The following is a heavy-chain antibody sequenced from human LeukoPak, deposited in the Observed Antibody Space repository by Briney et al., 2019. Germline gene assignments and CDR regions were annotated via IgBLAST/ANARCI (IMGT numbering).Heavy chain of an antibody. CDR2: INHSGST. J-gene: IGHJ4*02. D-gene: IGHD3-9*01. V-gene: IGHV4-34*01. CDR3: ARVTSSRYFDSSEARQPIDY. Sequence: PSETLSLTCAVYGGSFSGYYWSWIRQPPGKRLEWIGEINHSGSTNYNPSLKSRVTISVDTSKNQFSLKLSSVTAADTAVYYCARVTSSRYFDSSEARQPIDYWGQGTLVTVSS. CDR1: GGSFSGYY.